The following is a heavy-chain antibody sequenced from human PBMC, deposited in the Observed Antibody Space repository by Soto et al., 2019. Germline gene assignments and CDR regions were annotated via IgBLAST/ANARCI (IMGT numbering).Heavy chain of an antibody. CDR3: ARDIVVVPAAMCGMDV. CDR2: INPSGGST. D-gene: IGHD2-2*01. V-gene: IGHV1-46*01. Sequence: GASVKVSCKASGYTFTSYYMHWVRQAPGQGLEWMGIINPSGGSTSYAQKFQGRVTMTRDTSTGTVYMELSSLRSEDTAVYYCARDIVVVPAAMCGMDVWGQGTTVTVSS. CDR1: GYTFTSYY. J-gene: IGHJ6*02.